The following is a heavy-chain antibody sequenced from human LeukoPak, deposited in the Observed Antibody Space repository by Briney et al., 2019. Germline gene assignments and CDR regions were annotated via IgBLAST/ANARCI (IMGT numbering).Heavy chain of an antibody. CDR3: ARSYYYGTGSYGPPNWFDP. V-gene: IGHV4-30-2*01. CDR2: IYHSGST. J-gene: IGHJ5*02. CDR1: GGSIRSGGYS. Sequence: SETLSLTCAVSGGSIRSGGYSWGWFRQPPGRGREWIGYIYHSGSTYYNPSLKSRVTMSVDGSKNQFSLNLSSVTAADTAVYYCARSYYYGTGSYGPPNWFDPWGQGTLVTVSS. D-gene: IGHD3-10*01.